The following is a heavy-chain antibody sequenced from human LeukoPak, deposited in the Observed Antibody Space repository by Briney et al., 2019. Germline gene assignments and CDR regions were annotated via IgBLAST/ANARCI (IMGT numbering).Heavy chain of an antibody. CDR2: INPHSGGT. Sequence: ASEKVSCKASGYTFTDYYMHWVRQAPGQGLEWMGWINPHSGGTNYAQKFQGRVTMTRDTSISTVYMEVSRLRSDDTAVYYCARDSSYSSSLYYFEYWGQGTLVTVSS. V-gene: IGHV1-2*02. CDR1: GYTFTDYY. J-gene: IGHJ4*02. D-gene: IGHD6-6*01. CDR3: ARDSSYSSSLYYFEY.